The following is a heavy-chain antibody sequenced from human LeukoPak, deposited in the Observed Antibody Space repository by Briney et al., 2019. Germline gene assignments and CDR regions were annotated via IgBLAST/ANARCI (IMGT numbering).Heavy chain of an antibody. CDR3: ARDMHDSPLGS. J-gene: IGHJ4*02. CDR1: GFTFDDYA. D-gene: IGHD3-22*01. V-gene: IGHV3-9*01. Sequence: GGSLRLSCAASGFTFDDYAMHWVRQAPGKGLEWVSGISWNSGSMDYADSVKGRFTISRDNAKNSLYLQMNSLRAEDTALYYCARDMHDSPLGSWGQGILVTVSS. CDR2: ISWNSGSM.